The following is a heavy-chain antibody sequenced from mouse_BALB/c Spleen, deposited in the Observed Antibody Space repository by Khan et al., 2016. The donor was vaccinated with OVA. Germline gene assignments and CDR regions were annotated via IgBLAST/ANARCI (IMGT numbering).Heavy chain of an antibody. CDR2: INTYTGEP. V-gene: IGHV9-3-1*01. Sequence: QIQLVQSGPELKKPGETVKISCKASGYTFTNYGMNWVKQAPGKGLKWMGWINTYTGEPTYADDFKGRFAFSLATSASTAYLQINNLKNEDTATDFSARVGYNGTMDYWGQGTAVTVSS. D-gene: IGHD2-14*01. CDR1: GYTFTNYG. CDR3: ARVGYNGTMDY. J-gene: IGHJ4*01.